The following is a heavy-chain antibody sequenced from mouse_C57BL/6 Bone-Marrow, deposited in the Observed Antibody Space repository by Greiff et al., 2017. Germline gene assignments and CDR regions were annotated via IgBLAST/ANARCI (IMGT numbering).Heavy chain of an antibody. CDR1: GYTFTNYG. CDR3: ARWDYGRAWFAY. V-gene: IGHV1-63*01. J-gene: IGHJ3*01. D-gene: IGHD1-1*01. Sequence: VQLQQSGAELVRPGTSVKMSCKASGYTFTNYGIGWAKQRPGHGLGWIGDIYPGGGYTTYNEKFKGKATLTADNASSTAYMQFSSLTSEDSAIYYCARWDYGRAWFAYWGQGTLVTVSA. CDR2: IYPGGGYT.